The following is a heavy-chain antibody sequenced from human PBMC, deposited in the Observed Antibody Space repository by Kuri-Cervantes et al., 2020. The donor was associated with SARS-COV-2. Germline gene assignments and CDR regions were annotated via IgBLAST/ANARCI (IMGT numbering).Heavy chain of an antibody. V-gene: IGHV3-64D*08. J-gene: IGHJ4*02. D-gene: IGHD2-2*02. CDR1: GFSFSGYA. CDR2: ISSNGGST. CDR3: VKGYCSSTSCYRGGY. Sequence: GGSLRLSCAASGFSFSGYAMHWVRQAPGKGLEYVSAISSNGGSTYYADSVKGRFTISRDNSKNTLYLQMSSLRAEDTAVYYCVKGYCSSTSCYRGGYWGQGTLVTVSS.